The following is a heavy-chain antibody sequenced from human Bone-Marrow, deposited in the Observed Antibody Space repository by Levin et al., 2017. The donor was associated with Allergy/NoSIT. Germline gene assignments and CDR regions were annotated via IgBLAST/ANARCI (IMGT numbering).Heavy chain of an antibody. Sequence: GPTLVKPSQTLTLTCTFSGFSLSTTGVAVGWIRQPPGKALEWLAFVYWNDNEAYSPSLKSRLTITKDTSKNHVVLTMTSMDPVDTATYYCVHRNWHAFDYWGQGTLVTVSS. J-gene: IGHJ4*02. CDR2: VYWNDNE. D-gene: IGHD1-1*01. CDR1: GFSLSTTGVA. CDR3: VHRNWHAFDY. V-gene: IGHV2-5*01.